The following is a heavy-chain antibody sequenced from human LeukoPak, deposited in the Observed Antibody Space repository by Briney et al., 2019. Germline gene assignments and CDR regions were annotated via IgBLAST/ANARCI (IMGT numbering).Heavy chain of an antibody. J-gene: IGHJ4*02. D-gene: IGHD2-2*01. CDR3: AREKALGYCSSTSCSSFDY. CDR2: ISYDGSNK. Sequence: PGGSLRLSCAASGFTFSSHAMHWVRQAPGKGLEWVAVISYDGSNKYYADSVKGRFTISRDNSKNTLYLQMNSLRAEDTAVYYCAREKALGYCSSTSCSSFDYWGQGTLVTVSS. V-gene: IGHV3-30-3*01. CDR1: GFTFSSHA.